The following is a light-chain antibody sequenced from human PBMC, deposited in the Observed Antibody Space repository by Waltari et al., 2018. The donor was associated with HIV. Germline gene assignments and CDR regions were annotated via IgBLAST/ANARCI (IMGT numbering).Light chain of an antibody. CDR1: QGISSY. CDR3: QQYYSFPYT. CDR2: AAS. Sequence: VIWLTQSPSLLSAPQGDRVTISCRISQGISSYFTWYQQKPGKAPELLISAASTLQSGVPSRFIGSGSGTDFTLTISCLQSEDLATYYCQQYYSFPYTFGQGTKLEIK. V-gene: IGKV1D-8*01. J-gene: IGKJ2*01.